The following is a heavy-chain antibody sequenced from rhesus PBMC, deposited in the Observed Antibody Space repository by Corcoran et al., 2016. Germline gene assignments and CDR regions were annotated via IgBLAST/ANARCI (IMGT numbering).Heavy chain of an antibody. CDR3: AKGDSNYFYYFDY. J-gene: IGHJ4*01. V-gene: IGHV5-2*01. D-gene: IGHD4-23*01. CDR1: GYSFTSFW. Sequence: EVQLVQSGAEVKRPGESLKISCQTSGYSFTSFWIRWVRQMPGQGLGWRGAIEPSDSETKHSPSVQSQVPISADKYISTDYRQWRSLKASDAATYYCAKGDSNYFYYFDYWGQGVLVTVSS. CDR2: IEPSDSET.